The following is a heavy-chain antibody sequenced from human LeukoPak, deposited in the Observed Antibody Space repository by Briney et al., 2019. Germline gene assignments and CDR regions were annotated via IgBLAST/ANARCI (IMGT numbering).Heavy chain of an antibody. D-gene: IGHD1-7*01. V-gene: IGHV3-11*01. CDR2: ISGSGSTI. Sequence: GGSLTLSCAPSGFTFSDYYMSCIRQAPGEGLEWVSYISGSGSTIYYQGSVKGRFTISRDNAKNSLYLQMNGLRAEDTAGYYFAREGHQYELGSIDYWGQGTLVTVSS. CDR3: AREGHQYELGSIDY. J-gene: IGHJ4*02. CDR1: GFTFSDYY.